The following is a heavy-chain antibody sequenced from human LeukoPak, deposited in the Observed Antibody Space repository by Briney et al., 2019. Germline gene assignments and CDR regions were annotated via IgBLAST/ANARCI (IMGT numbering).Heavy chain of an antibody. V-gene: IGHV3-30-3*01. CDR3: ARDYWWNYDY. J-gene: IGHJ4*02. Sequence: GGSLRLSCAASGFTFSSYAMHWVRQAPGKGLEWVAVISYDGSNKYYADSVKGRFTISRDNSKNTLYLQVDSLRAEDTAIYYCARDYWWNYDYWGQGTLVTVSS. D-gene: IGHD1-7*01. CDR2: ISYDGSNK. CDR1: GFTFSSYA.